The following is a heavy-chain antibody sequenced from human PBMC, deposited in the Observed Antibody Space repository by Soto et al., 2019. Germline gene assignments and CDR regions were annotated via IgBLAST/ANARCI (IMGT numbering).Heavy chain of an antibody. CDR1: GLTFSNSE. Sequence: EGQLVESGGGLVQPGGSLRLSCAGSGLTFSNSEMHWVRQAPGKGLEWLSYISKSGSVIYYADSVKGRFTISRDNAKNFLYLQMNSLRAEGTAVYFCASVTLRFSYGIDVWGQGNTVTVSS. CDR2: ISKSGSVI. CDR3: ASVTLRFSYGIDV. D-gene: IGHD3-3*01. V-gene: IGHV3-48*03. J-gene: IGHJ6*02.